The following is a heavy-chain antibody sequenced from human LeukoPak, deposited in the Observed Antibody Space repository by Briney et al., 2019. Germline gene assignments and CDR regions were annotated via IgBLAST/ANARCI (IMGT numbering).Heavy chain of an antibody. CDR1: GGSFSGYY. CDR3: ARPRAPTRYCSGGSCPFDY. J-gene: IGHJ4*02. CDR2: INHSGST. Sequence: PSETLSLTCAVYGGSFSGYYWSWVRQPPGKGLDWLGEINHSGSTNYNPSLKSRVTISVDTSKNQFSLKLSSVTAADTAVYYCARPRAPTRYCSGGSCPFDYWGQGTLVTVSS. D-gene: IGHD2-15*01. V-gene: IGHV4-34*01.